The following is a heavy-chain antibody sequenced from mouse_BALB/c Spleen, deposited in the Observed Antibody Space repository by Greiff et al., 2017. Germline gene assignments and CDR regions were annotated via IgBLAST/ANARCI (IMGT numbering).Heavy chain of an antibody. V-gene: IGHV14-1*02. J-gene: IGHJ3*01. CDR1: GFNIKDYY. D-gene: IGHD4-1*02. Sequence: EVKLQQSGAELVRPGALVKLSCKASGFNIKDYYMHWVKQRPEQGLEWIGWIDPENGNTIYDPKFQGKASITADTSSNTAYLQLSSLTSEDTAVYYCARASTGVWFAYWGQGTLVTVSA. CDR3: ARASTGVWFAY. CDR2: IDPENGNT.